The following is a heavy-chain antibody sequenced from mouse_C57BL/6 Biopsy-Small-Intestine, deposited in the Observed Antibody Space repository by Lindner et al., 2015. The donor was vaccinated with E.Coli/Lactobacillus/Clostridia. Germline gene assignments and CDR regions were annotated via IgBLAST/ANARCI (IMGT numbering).Heavy chain of an antibody. CDR1: GYTFASYV. V-gene: IGHV1-14*01. CDR3: VYGDYWYFDV. J-gene: IGHJ1*01. CDR2: INPYTDDT. Sequence: VQLQESGPELVKPGASVKMSCKASGYTFASYVMHWVKQKPGQGLEWIGYINPYTDDTKYNEKFKGKATLTSDKSSSTAYMELSSLTSEDSAVFYCVYGDYWYFDVWGAGTTVTVSS. D-gene: IGHD2-13*01.